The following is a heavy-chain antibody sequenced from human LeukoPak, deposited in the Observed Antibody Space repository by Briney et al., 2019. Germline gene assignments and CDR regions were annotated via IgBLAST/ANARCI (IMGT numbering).Heavy chain of an antibody. D-gene: IGHD5-18*01. V-gene: IGHV3-66*02. CDR3: ARVDTAMVNYGMDV. CDR1: RFTVSSNY. J-gene: IGHJ6*02. CDR2: IYSGGST. Sequence: PGGSLRLSCAASRFTVSSNYMSWVRQAPGKGLEWVSVIYSGGSTYYADSVKGRFTISRDNSKNTLYLQMNSLRAEDTAVYYCARVDTAMVNYGMDVWGQGTTVTVSS.